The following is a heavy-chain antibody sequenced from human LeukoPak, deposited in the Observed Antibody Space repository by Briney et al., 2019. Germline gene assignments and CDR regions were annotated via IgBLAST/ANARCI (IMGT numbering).Heavy chain of an antibody. CDR3: AKDQGLFND. J-gene: IGHJ4*02. CDR1: GFTFSFYG. D-gene: IGHD3/OR15-3a*01. V-gene: IGHV3-30*02. Sequence: GGSLRLSCAASGFTFSFYGMHWVRQAPGKGLEWVAFVRKDGSNQFYADSVKGRFTISRDNSKDTLYLQMNSLRAEDTAVYYCAKDQGLFNDWGQGTLVTVSS. CDR2: VRKDGSNQ.